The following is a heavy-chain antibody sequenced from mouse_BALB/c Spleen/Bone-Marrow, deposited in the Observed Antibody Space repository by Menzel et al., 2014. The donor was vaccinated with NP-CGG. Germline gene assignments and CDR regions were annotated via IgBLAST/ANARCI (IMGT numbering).Heavy chain of an antibody. CDR1: GYTFTSYT. V-gene: IGHV1-4*02. CDR3: AREARTGAWSPN. D-gene: IGHD4-1*01. Sequence: QVQLKQSGAELARPGASVKMSCKASGYTFTSYTIQWVKRRPGQGLEWVGYIVPSSGYTDYNQKFKDKTTLTADKSSSTAYMQLSSLTSADSAVYYCAREARTGAWSPNWGQGTLVTVSA. J-gene: IGHJ3*01. CDR2: IVPSSGYT.